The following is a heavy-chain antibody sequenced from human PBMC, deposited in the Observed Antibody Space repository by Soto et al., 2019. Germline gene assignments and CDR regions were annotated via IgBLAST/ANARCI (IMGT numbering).Heavy chain of an antibody. V-gene: IGHV4-39*07. J-gene: IGHJ6*02. D-gene: IGHD6-13*01. CDR1: GGSISSSSYY. Sequence: PSETLSLTCTVSGGSISSSSYYWGWIRQPPGKGLECIGSIYYSGSTYYNPSLKSRVTISVDKSKNQFSLKLSSVTAADTAVYYCARAGIAGAGTYYYGMDVWGQGTTVTVSS. CDR2: IYYSGST. CDR3: ARAGIAGAGTYYYGMDV.